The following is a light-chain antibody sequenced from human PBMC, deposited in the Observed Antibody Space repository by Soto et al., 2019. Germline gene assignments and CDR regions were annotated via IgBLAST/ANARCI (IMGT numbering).Light chain of an antibody. J-gene: IGKJ5*01. CDR1: QGINRS. CDR2: AAS. CDR3: QQLYSSPFT. V-gene: IGKV1-9*01. Sequence: DIQLTQSPSLLSASVGDTVTITCRAIQGINRSLAWYHRKPGKAQKLLIDAASTLQSGVPSRFSGSGSGTEFTLAINSLLPEDFAIYYCQQLYSSPFTFGQGTRLQIK.